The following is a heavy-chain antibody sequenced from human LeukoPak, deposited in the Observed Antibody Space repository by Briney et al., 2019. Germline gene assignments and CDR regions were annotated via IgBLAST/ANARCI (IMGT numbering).Heavy chain of an antibody. Sequence: GGSLRLSCAASGFTLSSYAMSWVRQAPGKRLEWVSAISGSGGSTYYADSVKGRFTISRDNSKNTLYLQMNSLRAEDTAVYYCAKGSTSTVTPTDYWGQGTLVTVSS. V-gene: IGHV3-23*01. J-gene: IGHJ4*02. D-gene: IGHD4-17*01. CDR2: ISGSGGST. CDR1: GFTLSSYA. CDR3: AKGSTSTVTPTDY.